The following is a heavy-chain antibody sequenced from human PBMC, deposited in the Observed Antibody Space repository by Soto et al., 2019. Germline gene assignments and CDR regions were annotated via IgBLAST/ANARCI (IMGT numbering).Heavy chain of an antibody. CDR3: ARDCRGGFCAGLQFDS. CDR1: GFTFSAYN. Sequence: GGSLRLSCAASGFTFSAYNMNWVRQAPGKGLEWVSYINNSSSTIYYADSVKGRFTISRDNAKNSLSLQMNSLRDEETAVYYCARDCRGGFCAGLQFDSWGQGTLVTVSS. V-gene: IGHV3-48*02. CDR2: INNSSSTI. J-gene: IGHJ4*02. D-gene: IGHD2-8*02.